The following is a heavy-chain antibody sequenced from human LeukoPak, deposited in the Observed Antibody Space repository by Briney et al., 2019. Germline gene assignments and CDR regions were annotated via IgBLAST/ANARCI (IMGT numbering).Heavy chain of an antibody. J-gene: IGHJ3*02. CDR1: GYTFTGYY. D-gene: IGHD3-22*01. CDR2: INPNSGGT. V-gene: IGHV1-2*02. Sequence: GASVKVSCKASGYTFTGYYMHWVRQAPGQGLEWMRWINPNSGGTNYAQKFQGRVTMTRDTSISTAYMELSRLRSDDTAVYYCARSRPADYYDSSGYYPADAFDIWGQGTMVTVSS. CDR3: ARSRPADYYDSSGYYPADAFDI.